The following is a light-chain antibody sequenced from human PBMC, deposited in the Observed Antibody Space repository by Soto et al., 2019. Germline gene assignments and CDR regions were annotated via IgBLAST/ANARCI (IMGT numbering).Light chain of an antibody. CDR1: QGISNF. CDR2: GSS. CDR3: QKYDSDPRT. J-gene: IGKJ1*01. V-gene: IGKV1-27*01. Sequence: DIQLTQAPSFLSASVGDRLTITCRASQGISNFLAWYQQKPGKXPKXXIYGSSTLQSGVPSRFSGSGSGTDCTLNISSLQPEDGETYYCQKYDSDPRTFGQGTKVDIK.